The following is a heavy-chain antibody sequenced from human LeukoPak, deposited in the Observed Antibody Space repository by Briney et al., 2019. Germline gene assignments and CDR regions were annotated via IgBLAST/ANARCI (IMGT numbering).Heavy chain of an antibody. D-gene: IGHD3-22*01. CDR3: ARGPPLNPGVYDSSGYYYFDY. V-gene: IGHV4-34*01. Sequence: KPSETLSLTCAVYGGSFSGYYWTWIRQTPGKGLEWIGEVKYTGSTNCNPSLKSRVTISVDMSKNQFFLMLTSVTAADTAVYYCARGPPLNPGVYDSSGYYYFDYWGLGTLVTVSS. CDR2: VKYTGST. CDR1: GGSFSGYY. J-gene: IGHJ4*02.